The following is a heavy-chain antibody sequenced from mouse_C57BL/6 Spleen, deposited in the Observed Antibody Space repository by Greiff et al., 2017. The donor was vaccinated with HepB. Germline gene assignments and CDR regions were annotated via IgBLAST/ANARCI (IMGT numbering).Heavy chain of an antibody. V-gene: IGHV1-55*01. D-gene: IGHD6-1*01. CDR2: IYPGSGST. CDR3: AREAAQGSLAY. J-gene: IGHJ3*01. CDR1: GYTFTSYW. Sequence: QVQLQQPGAELVKPGASVKMSCKASGYTFTSYWITWVKQRPGQGLEWIGDIYPGSGSTNYNEKFKSKAKLTVDTSSNTAYMQLSSLTSEDSAVYYCAREAAQGSLAYWGQGTLVTVSA.